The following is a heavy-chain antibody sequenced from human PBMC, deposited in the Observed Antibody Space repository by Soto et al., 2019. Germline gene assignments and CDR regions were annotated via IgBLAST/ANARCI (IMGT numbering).Heavy chain of an antibody. J-gene: IGHJ4*02. V-gene: IGHV4-34*01. D-gene: IGHD6-13*01. CDR1: GGSFSGYY. CDR2: INHSGST. CDR3: ARSAAGTLGY. Sequence: QVQLQQWGAGLLKPSETLSLTCAVYGGSFSGYYWSWIRQPPGKGLEWIGEINHSGSTNYNPSLKSRVNISVDTSKNQFSLKLSSVTAADTAVYYCARSAAGTLGYWGQGTLVTVSS.